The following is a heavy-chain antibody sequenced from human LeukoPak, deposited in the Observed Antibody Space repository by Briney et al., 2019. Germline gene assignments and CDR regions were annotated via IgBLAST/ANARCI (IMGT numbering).Heavy chain of an antibody. V-gene: IGHV1-2*06. Sequence: ASVKVSCKASGYTFTDYYVQWVRLVPGQGLEWMGRISPNSGATNYAEKFRGRVTIARDTSINTVYMEMSSLRSDDTAVYYCARDLWGWGSDYLDYWGQGTLVTVSS. CDR1: GYTFTDYY. CDR2: ISPNSGAT. CDR3: ARDLWGWGSDYLDY. D-gene: IGHD4/OR15-4a*01. J-gene: IGHJ4*02.